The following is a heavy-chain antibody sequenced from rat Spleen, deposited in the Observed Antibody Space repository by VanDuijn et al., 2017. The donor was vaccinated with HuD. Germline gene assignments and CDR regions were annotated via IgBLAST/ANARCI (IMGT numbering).Heavy chain of an antibody. CDR2: ISTGGGST. CDR1: GFTFSNYG. Sequence: EVQLVESGGGLVRPGRSLKLSCAASGFTFSNYGMAWVRQAPTKGLEWVAYISTGGGSTYYRDSVKGRFTVSRDNAENTVYLQMNSLRSEDTATYYCARHGGQLYPYVMDAWGQGASVTVSS. J-gene: IGHJ4*01. V-gene: IGHV5S13*01. D-gene: IGHD1-2*01. CDR3: ARHGGQLYPYVMDA.